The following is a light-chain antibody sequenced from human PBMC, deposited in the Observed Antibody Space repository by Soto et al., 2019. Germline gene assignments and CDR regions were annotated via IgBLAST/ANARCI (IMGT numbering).Light chain of an antibody. Sequence: DIQMTQSPTSLSASVGDRVNITCRASQGIRNFVAWYQQKPGKAPKLLIYAASTLQSGVPSRFSGSGSGIDYTLTIISLQTEDVATCSCQKYSSVPVFGTGTKGEIK. CDR3: QKYSSVPV. CDR2: AAS. CDR1: QGIRNF. V-gene: IGKV1-27*01. J-gene: IGKJ3*01.